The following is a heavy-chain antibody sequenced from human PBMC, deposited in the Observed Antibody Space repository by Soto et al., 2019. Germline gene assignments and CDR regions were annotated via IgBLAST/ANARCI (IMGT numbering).Heavy chain of an antibody. CDR1: GDDFSTYW. CDR2: IYHEDSET. CDR3: ARQGNGAEGFDY. J-gene: IGHJ4*02. V-gene: IGHV5-51*01. D-gene: IGHD4-17*01. Sequence: PWESLKISRKGSGDDFSTYWIGRVRQVPGKGLEWMGIIYHEDSETKYSPSFQGQVTIAADKSINTAYLHWKSLKSSDSAIYYCARQGNGAEGFDYWGQRTLVTVSS.